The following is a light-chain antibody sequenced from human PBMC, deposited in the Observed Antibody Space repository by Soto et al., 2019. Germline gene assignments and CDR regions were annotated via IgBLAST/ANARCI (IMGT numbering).Light chain of an antibody. CDR1: SSDVGGYNY. CDR3: SSYTSRSTQV. Sequence: QSVLTQPASVSGSPGQSITISCTGTSSDVGGYNYVSWFQQYPGKAPKLLIYEVNNLPSGVSDRFSGSKSDNTASLTISGLQPGDEADYYCSSYTSRSTQVFGTGTKLTVL. CDR2: EVN. J-gene: IGLJ1*01. V-gene: IGLV2-14*01.